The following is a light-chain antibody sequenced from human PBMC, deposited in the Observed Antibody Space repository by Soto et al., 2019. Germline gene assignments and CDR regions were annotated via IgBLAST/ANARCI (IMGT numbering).Light chain of an antibody. J-gene: IGKJ5*01. V-gene: IGKV3-20*01. CDR2: GAS. CDR3: QQYGSSPMT. Sequence: EIVLTQSPVPPSLSPGERATLSCRASQSVSSNLAWYQLKPGQAPRLIIYGASSRATGIPDRFSGSGSGTDCTLTISRLEPEDVAVYYCQQYGSSPMTFGQGTRLEIK. CDR1: QSVSSN.